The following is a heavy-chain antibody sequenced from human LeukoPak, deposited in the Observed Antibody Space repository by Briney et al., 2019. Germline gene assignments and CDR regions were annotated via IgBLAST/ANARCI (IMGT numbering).Heavy chain of an antibody. J-gene: IGHJ4*02. Sequence: ASVKVSCKASSYTFTSYSISWVRQAPGQGLGWVGWINAYNDNTNYAQKLQGRVTMTTDTSTSTAYMELRSLRSDDTAVYYCARDYQQWLVYSVDFDYWGQGTLVTVSS. V-gene: IGHV1-18*04. CDR1: SYTFTSYS. D-gene: IGHD6-19*01. CDR2: INAYNDNT. CDR3: ARDYQQWLVYSVDFDY.